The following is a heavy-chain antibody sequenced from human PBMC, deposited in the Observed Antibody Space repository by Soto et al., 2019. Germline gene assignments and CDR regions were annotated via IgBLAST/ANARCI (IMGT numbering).Heavy chain of an antibody. V-gene: IGHV4-59*02. CDR1: GDSVNTFF. D-gene: IGHD3-10*01. CDR2: IYNGGST. J-gene: IGHJ5*02. Sequence: SLTCTVSGDSVNTFFWSWIRQPPGQGLELIGFIYNGGSTDYNPSFQSRVTISLDTSKNQFFLKLSAVTAADTAVYYCARGGASSKWLDPWGQGTLVTVSS. CDR3: ARGGASSKWLDP.